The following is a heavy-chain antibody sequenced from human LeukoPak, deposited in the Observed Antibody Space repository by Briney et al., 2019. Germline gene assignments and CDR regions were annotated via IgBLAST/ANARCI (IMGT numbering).Heavy chain of an antibody. CDR3: ARAVDKGTGYYMDF. J-gene: IGHJ4*02. Sequence: GGSLRLSCAASGFTFSHHGMHWVRHAPGKGLEWVAFILFDGSKKYFVDSVKGRFTISRDNSNNAVSLQINNLRTEDTAMYYCARAVDKGTGYYMDFWGRGTLVTVSS. CDR2: ILFDGSKK. CDR1: GFTFSHHG. D-gene: IGHD3-22*01. V-gene: IGHV3-30*02.